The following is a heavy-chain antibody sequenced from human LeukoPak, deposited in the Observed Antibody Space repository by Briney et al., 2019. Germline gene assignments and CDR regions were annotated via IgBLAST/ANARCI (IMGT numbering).Heavy chain of an antibody. V-gene: IGHV3-21*01. D-gene: IGHD4-11*01. CDR1: GFTFSSYS. J-gene: IGHJ4*02. Sequence: GGSLRLSCPASGFTFSSYSMNWVRQAPGKGLEWVSSISSSSSYIYYADSVKGRFTISRDNAKNSLYLQMNSLRAEDTAVYYCAREVVYSNYAFDYWGQGTLVTVSS. CDR3: AREVVYSNYAFDY. CDR2: ISSSSSYI.